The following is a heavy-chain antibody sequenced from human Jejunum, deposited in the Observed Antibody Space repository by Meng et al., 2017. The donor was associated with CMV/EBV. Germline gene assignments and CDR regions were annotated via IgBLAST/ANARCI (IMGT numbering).Heavy chain of an antibody. V-gene: IGHV3-30*02. D-gene: IGHD4-11*01. CDR3: AKDKIPVSPYYYGIDV. CDR2: IRFDGTNN. J-gene: IGHJ6*02. CDR1: FSSYA. Sequence: FSSYAMHWVRQAPGKGLEWVAFIRFDGTNNYLVDSVKGRFTISRDNSKNMLFLQMNSLRAEDTAVYYCAKDKIPVSPYYYGIDVWGQGTTVTVSS.